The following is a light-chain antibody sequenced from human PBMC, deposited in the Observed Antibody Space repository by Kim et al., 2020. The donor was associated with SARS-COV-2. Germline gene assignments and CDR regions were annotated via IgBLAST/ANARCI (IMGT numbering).Light chain of an antibody. J-gene: IGKJ1*01. Sequence: LSPGERATLSCRASQSVDRYLVWYQQKPGQTPSLLLYDVSNRATGIPARFSGSGSGTDFTLTISSLEPEDFAVYYCQQRSNWPPTFGQGTKVDIK. CDR2: DVS. CDR1: QSVDRY. V-gene: IGKV3-11*01. CDR3: QQRSNWPPT.